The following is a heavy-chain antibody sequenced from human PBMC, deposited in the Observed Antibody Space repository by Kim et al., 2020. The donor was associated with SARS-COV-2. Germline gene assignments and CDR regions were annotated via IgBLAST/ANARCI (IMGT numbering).Heavy chain of an antibody. D-gene: IGHD2-2*01. J-gene: IGHJ4*02. Sequence: SETLSLTCTVSGYSISSNYFWGWIRQPPGQGLEWIGTIHHSGRTYYSPSLKYRVTISVDTSKNQFSLRLSSLTAADTALYYCARIVPAGGNDYWGQGTLV. V-gene: IGHV4-38-2*02. CDR3: ARIVPAGGNDY. CDR1: GYSISSNYF. CDR2: IHHSGRT.